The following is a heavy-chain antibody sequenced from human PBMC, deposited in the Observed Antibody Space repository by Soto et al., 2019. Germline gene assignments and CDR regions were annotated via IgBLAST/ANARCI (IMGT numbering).Heavy chain of an antibody. D-gene: IGHD3-3*01. V-gene: IGHV3-23*01. CDR3: ARPKGPMRAGLRFLEPLPMDV. Sequence: GGSMRLSCAASGFPFSSDSMNWVRQDTGKGLEWVSGISASGGSSYYTDSVKGRFTIFRDNSKNTLYLQMNSLRAEDTAVYYCARPKGPMRAGLRFLEPLPMDVWGKGTTVTVSS. CDR2: ISASGGSS. CDR1: GFPFSSDS. J-gene: IGHJ6*03.